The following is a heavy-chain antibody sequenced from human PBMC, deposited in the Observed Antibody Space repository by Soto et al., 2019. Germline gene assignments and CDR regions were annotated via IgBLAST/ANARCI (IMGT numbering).Heavy chain of an antibody. J-gene: IGHJ5*02. D-gene: IGHD3-10*01. CDR1: GYTFTSYG. CDR3: ARPPISFGEPLFWFAP. Sequence: QVQLVQSGAEVKKPGASVKVSCKASGYTFTSYGISWVRQAPGQGLEWMGWISAYNGNTNYAQKLQGRVTMTTDTSTSTAYMEVRSLRSDDTAVYYCARPPISFGEPLFWFAPWSQGTLVTVSS. CDR2: ISAYNGNT. V-gene: IGHV1-18*01.